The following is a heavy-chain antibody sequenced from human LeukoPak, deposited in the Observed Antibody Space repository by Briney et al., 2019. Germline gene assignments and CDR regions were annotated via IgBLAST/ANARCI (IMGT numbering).Heavy chain of an antibody. Sequence: PGGSLRLSCAASGFTVSSNYMSWVRQAPGKGLEWVSVTYSGGSTYYADSVKGRFTISRDDSRNTLYLQMNSLRGGDTAVYYCARQHYSYCWGQGTLVTVSS. J-gene: IGHJ4*02. CDR1: GFTVSSNY. CDR2: TYSGGST. D-gene: IGHD2-15*01. V-gene: IGHV3-53*01. CDR3: ARQHYSYC.